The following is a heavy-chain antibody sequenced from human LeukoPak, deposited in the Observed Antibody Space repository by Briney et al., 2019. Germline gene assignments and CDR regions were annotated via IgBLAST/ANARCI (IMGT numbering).Heavy chain of an antibody. V-gene: IGHV4-59*08. CDR2: IYYSGST. CDR3: ARHMETYYYDSSDFSALDY. CDR1: GGSISSYY. Sequence: KTSETLSLTCTVSGGSISSYYWSWIRQPPGKGLEWIGYIYYSGSTNYNPSLKSRVTISVDTSKNQFSLKLSSVTAADTAVYYCARHMETYYYDSSDFSALDYWGQGTLVTVSS. J-gene: IGHJ4*02. D-gene: IGHD3-22*01.